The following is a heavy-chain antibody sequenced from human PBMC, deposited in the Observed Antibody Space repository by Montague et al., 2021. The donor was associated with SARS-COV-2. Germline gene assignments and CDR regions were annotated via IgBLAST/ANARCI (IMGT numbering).Heavy chain of an antibody. CDR2: IYYSGST. Sequence: SETLSLTCTVSGGSISSYYWSWIRQPPGKGLEWIGYIYYSGSTXXXPSXXXRVTISVDTSKNQFSLKLSSVTAADAAVYYCAGISKYSYGIYYYGMDVWGQGTTVTVSS. CDR1: GGSISSYY. J-gene: IGHJ6*02. D-gene: IGHD5-18*01. V-gene: IGHV4-59*01. CDR3: AGISKYSYGIYYYGMDV.